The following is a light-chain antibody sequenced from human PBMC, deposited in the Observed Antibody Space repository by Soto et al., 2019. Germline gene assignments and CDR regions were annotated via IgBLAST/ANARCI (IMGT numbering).Light chain of an antibody. V-gene: IGKV3-15*01. Sequence: ELVMSQSPATLSVSPGERVTLSCGASQSIRKNLAWYQKKPGQAPTLLIYAASTRATGVPARFSGSGSGTEFTLTISSLQSEDFATYYCQQSHNYMYTFGQGTRLEIK. CDR3: QQSHNYMYT. CDR2: AAS. J-gene: IGKJ5*01. CDR1: QSIRKN.